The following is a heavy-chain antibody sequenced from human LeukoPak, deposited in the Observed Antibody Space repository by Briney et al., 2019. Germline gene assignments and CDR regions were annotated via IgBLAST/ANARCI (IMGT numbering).Heavy chain of an antibody. V-gene: IGHV3-53*01. CDR2: IYSGGNT. CDR3: ARESGAYGYYVRAAFDI. J-gene: IGHJ3*02. Sequence: PGGSLRLSCAASGFTVSSNYMSWVRQAPGKGLEWVSVIYSGGNTYYADSVKGRFTISRDNSKNTLYLQMNSLRAEDTAVYYCARESGAYGYYVRAAFDIWGQGTMVTVSS. CDR1: GFTVSSNY. D-gene: IGHD4-17*01.